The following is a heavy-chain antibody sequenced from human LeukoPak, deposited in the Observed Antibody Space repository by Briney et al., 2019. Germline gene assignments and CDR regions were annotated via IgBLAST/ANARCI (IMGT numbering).Heavy chain of an antibody. D-gene: IGHD3-9*01. J-gene: IGHJ3*02. CDR2: IKQDGSEK. V-gene: IGHV3-7*04. CDR3: ARRPHDILTGYPHDAFDI. Sequence: GGSLRLSCAASGFTFSASVIHWVRQASGKGLEWVANIKQDGSEKYYVDSVKGRFTISRDNAKNSLYLQMNSLRAEDTAVYYCARRPHDILTGYPHDAFDIWGQGTMVTVSS. CDR1: GFTFSASV.